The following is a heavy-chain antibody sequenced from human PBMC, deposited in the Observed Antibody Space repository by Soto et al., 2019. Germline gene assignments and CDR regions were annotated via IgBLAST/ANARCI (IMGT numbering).Heavy chain of an antibody. CDR3: AREDSSGSNIWFDP. CDR1: GYTFTSYY. V-gene: IGHV1-46*01. J-gene: IGHJ5*02. Sequence: ASVKVSCKASGYTFTSYYMHWVRQAPGQGLEWMGIINPTSSTSYAQKFQGRVTMTRDTSTSTAYMELSSLRSDDTAVYYCAREDSSGSNIWFDPWGQGNLVTVS. D-gene: IGHD3-22*01. CDR2: INPTSST.